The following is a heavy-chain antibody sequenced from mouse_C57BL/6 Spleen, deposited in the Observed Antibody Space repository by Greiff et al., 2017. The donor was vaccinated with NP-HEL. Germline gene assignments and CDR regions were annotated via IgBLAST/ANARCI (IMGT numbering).Heavy chain of an antibody. D-gene: IGHD1-1*02. CDR1: GYSITSGYY. V-gene: IGHV3-6*01. Sequence: VQLKESGPGLVQPSQSLSLTCSVTGYSITSGYYWNWIRQFPGNQLEWMGYISYDGSNNYNPSLKNRISITRDTSKNQFFLKLNSVTTEDTATYYCARGGGNWYFDVWGTGTTVTVAS. J-gene: IGHJ1*03. CDR3: ARGGGNWYFDV. CDR2: ISYDGSN.